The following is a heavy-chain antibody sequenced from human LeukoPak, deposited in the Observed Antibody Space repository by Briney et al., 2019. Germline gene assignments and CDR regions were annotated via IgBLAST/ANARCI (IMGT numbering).Heavy chain of an antibody. CDR1: GGSISSGSYY. CDR2: IYTSGST. CDR3: ARDRPGSYFDY. V-gene: IGHV4-61*02. J-gene: IGHJ4*02. Sequence: SETLSLTCTVSGGSISSGSYYWSWIRQPAGKELEWIGRIYTSGSTNYNPTLKSRVTISLDTSKNQFSLKLSSVTAADTAVYYCARDRPGSYFDYWGQGTLVTVSS.